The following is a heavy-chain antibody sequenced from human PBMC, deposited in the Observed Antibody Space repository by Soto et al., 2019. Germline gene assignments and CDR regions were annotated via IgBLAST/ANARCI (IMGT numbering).Heavy chain of an antibody. D-gene: IGHD7-27*01. V-gene: IGHV4-30-4*01. CDR1: GDSISNLDYF. CDR2: IYKSATT. CDR3: ARGRYCLTGRCFPNWFDS. J-gene: IGHJ5*01. Sequence: SETLSLACSVSGDSISNLDYFWAWIRQPPGQALEYIGYIYKSATTYYNPAFESRVAISVDTSKSQFSLNVTSVTAADTAVYFCARGRYCLTGRCFPNWFDSWGQGALVTVSS.